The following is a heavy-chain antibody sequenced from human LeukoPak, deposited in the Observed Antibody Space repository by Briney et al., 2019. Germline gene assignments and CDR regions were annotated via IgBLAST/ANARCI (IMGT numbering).Heavy chain of an antibody. Sequence: GGSLRLSCAASGFTVSDSYMNWVRQAPGKGLEWVSVIYSGGTTYYADSVKGRFTSYRDNLKITLYLQLNSLRVEDTAVYYYARGAIGAAGRLDSWGQGTLVTVSS. CDR1: GFTVSDSY. CDR2: IYSGGTT. V-gene: IGHV3-66*01. D-gene: IGHD6-13*01. J-gene: IGHJ4*02. CDR3: ARGAIGAAGRLDS.